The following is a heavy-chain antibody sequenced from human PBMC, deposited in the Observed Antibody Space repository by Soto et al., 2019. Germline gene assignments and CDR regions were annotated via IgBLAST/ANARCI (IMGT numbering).Heavy chain of an antibody. CDR2: ISAYNGNT. CDR1: GYTFTSYD. Sequence: GASVKVSCKASGYTFTSYDINWVRQATGQGLEWMGWISAYNGNTNYAQKLQGRVTMTTDTSTSTAYMELRSLRSDDTAVYYCARDSSSYYYDSSGWWGQGTLVTVSS. D-gene: IGHD3-22*01. V-gene: IGHV1-18*01. J-gene: IGHJ4*02. CDR3: ARDSSSYYYDSSGW.